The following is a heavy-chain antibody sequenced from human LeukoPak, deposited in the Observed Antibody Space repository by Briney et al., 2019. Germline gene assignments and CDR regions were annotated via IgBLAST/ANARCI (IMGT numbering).Heavy chain of an antibody. J-gene: IGHJ5*02. D-gene: IGHD3-10*01. V-gene: IGHV5-51*01. CDR3: ARRITMVRGVISWFDP. CDR2: IYPGDSDT. Sequence: GESLKISCKGSGYSFTSYWIGWVRQMPGKGLGWMGIIYPGDSDTRYSPSFQGQVTISADKSISTAYLQWSSLKASDTAMYYCARRITMVRGVISWFDPWGQGTLVTVSS. CDR1: GYSFTSYW.